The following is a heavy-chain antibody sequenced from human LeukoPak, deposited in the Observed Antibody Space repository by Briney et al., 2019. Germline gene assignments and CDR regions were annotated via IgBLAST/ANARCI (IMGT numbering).Heavy chain of an antibody. Sequence: GASVKVSCKASGYTFTTYGISWARQAPGQGLEWMGWISAYNGNTNYAQKFHGRVTMTTDTSTSTAYMELRSLRSDDTAVYYCARDVDDILTGYFNGFDSYYGMDVWGKGTTVTVSS. CDR1: GYTFTTYG. V-gene: IGHV1-18*04. J-gene: IGHJ6*04. CDR2: ISAYNGNT. CDR3: ARDVDDILTGYFNGFDSYYGMDV. D-gene: IGHD3-9*01.